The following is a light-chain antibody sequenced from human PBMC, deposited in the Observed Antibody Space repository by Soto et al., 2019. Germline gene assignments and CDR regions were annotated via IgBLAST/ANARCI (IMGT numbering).Light chain of an antibody. J-gene: IGKJ3*01. V-gene: IGKV3-20*01. CDR1: QSINNRY. CDR2: GAS. Sequence: EIVLTQSPGTLSLSPGERATLSCRASQSINNRYLAWYQQKTGQAPRLLIYGASSRATGIPDRFIGSGSGTDFTLTISRLEPEDFAVYYCKQFGSSPGFTFGPGTKVDIK. CDR3: KQFGSSPGFT.